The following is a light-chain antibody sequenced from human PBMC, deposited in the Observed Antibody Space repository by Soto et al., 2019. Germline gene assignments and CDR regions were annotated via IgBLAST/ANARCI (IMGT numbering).Light chain of an antibody. Sequence: DIVMTQTPLSLSVTPGQPASISCKSSQSLLHSDGRTYVFWYLQKPGQHPQLLIYEVSNRFSGVTDRFSGSGSVTDSSLKIRRVEAEDVGVYYGLQTIQIPHTFGQGTKLDIK. CDR2: EVS. CDR3: LQTIQIPHT. CDR1: QSLLHSDGRTY. J-gene: IGKJ2*01. V-gene: IGKV2D-29*01.